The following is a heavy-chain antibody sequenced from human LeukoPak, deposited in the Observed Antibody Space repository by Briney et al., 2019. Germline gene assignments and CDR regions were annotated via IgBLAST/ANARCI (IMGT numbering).Heavy chain of an antibody. Sequence: SETLSLTCAVSGGSISSSNWWSWVRQPPGKGLEWIGEIYHSGSTNYNPSLKSRVTISVDKSKNQFSLKLSSVTAADTAVYYCARATMIVGQNWYFDLWGRGTLVTVSS. J-gene: IGHJ2*01. D-gene: IGHD3-22*01. CDR3: ARATMIVGQNWYFDL. CDR1: GGSISSSNW. CDR2: IYHSGST. V-gene: IGHV4-4*02.